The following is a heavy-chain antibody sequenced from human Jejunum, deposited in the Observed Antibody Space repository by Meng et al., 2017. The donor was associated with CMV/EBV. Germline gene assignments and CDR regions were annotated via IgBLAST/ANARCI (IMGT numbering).Heavy chain of an antibody. CDR3: ARDIRGSGLIDHYYGMDV. CDR1: RRFV. J-gene: IGHJ6*02. V-gene: IGHV1-69*05. Sequence: RRFVIRWVRQAPGQGPEWMGGIIPMFGTAKYAQKFQGRVTFSTDEPTSTAYLEVSSLRPEDTAVYYCARDIRGSGLIDHYYGMDVWGQGTPVTVSS. D-gene: IGHD3-16*01. CDR2: IIPMFGTA.